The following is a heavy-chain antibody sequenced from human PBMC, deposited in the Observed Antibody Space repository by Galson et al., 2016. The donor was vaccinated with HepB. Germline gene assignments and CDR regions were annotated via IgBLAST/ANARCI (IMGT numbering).Heavy chain of an antibody. D-gene: IGHD6-25*01. V-gene: IGHV1-69*02. Sequence: SVKVSCKAFGDIFNKNIITWVRQAPGQGLEWMGRIIPVLDIPSYAQKFQGRVTINADKSTSTVYMEVSSLRSDDTAVYYCARGNGAADPFDYWGQGTLVTVSS. J-gene: IGHJ4*02. CDR1: GDIFNKNI. CDR2: IIPVLDIP. CDR3: ARGNGAADPFDY.